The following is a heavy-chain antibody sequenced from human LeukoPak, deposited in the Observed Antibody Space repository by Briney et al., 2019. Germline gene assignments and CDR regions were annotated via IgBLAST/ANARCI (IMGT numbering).Heavy chain of an antibody. CDR1: GGTFSSYA. Sequence: ASVKVSCVASGGTFSSYAISWVRQAPGQGLEWMGGIIPIFGTANYAQKFQGRVTITADESTSTAYMELSSLRSEDTAVYYCARDVVVVAAPSGAFDIWGQGTMVTVSS. V-gene: IGHV1-69*01. D-gene: IGHD2-15*01. J-gene: IGHJ3*02. CDR3: ARDVVVVAAPSGAFDI. CDR2: IIPIFGTA.